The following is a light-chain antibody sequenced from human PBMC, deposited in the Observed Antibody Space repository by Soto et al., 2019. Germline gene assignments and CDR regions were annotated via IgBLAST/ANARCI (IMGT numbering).Light chain of an antibody. V-gene: IGKV3D-15*01. CDR3: QQYNNWPWT. J-gene: IGKJ1*01. CDR2: GAS. CDR1: QSVASSY. Sequence: EIVLTQSPGTLSLSPGERATLSCRASQSVASSYLAWYQQKPGQAPRLLISGASARATGVPDRFSGSGSETEFTLTISSLQSEDFAVYYCQQYNNWPWTFGQGTKVDIK.